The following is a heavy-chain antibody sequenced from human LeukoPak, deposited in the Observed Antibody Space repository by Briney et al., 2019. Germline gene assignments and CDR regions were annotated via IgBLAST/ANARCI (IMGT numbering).Heavy chain of an antibody. CDR2: IYNSGST. CDR1: GGPYSGYY. D-gene: IGHD3-22*01. J-gene: IGHJ4*02. CDR3: ARVRSVPRYDSSGYQLGYFDY. V-gene: IGHV4-4*07. Sequence: SDTLSLTCAACGGPYSGYYWSCIPPPAGKGLECFGRIYNSGSTNYNPPLKRRVTISVDTSKNQYSLRLRSVTAADTAVYYCARVRSVPRYDSSGYQLGYFDYWGQGTLVTVSS.